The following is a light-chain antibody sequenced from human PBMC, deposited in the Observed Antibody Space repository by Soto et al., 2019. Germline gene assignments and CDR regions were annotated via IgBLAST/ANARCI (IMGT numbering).Light chain of an antibody. V-gene: IGLV1-40*01. CDR2: VNT. Sequence: SALTQPPPVSGAPGQRVTLSCPGGSSNIGAIYGVHWYQQLPGTAPKLLIYVNTNRPSGVPDRFSASKSGTSASLAITGLQAEDEADYYCQSYDDSLSAFVFGTGTKVTVL. CDR3: QSYDDSLSAFV. CDR1: SSNIGAIYG. J-gene: IGLJ1*01.